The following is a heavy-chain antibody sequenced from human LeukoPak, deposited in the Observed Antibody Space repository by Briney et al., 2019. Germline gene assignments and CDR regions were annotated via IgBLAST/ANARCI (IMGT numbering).Heavy chain of an antibody. CDR2: ISSSGSAL. J-gene: IGHJ4*02. Sequence: GGSLRLSCAASGFPLSSYSINWVRQAPGKGLEWVSYISSSGSALYYVDSVKGRFTVSRDNAKNSLFLQMNSPRAEDTAVYYCVRVKGSYFDYWGQGALVTVSS. V-gene: IGHV3-48*01. D-gene: IGHD2-15*01. CDR3: VRVKGSYFDY. CDR1: GFPLSSYS.